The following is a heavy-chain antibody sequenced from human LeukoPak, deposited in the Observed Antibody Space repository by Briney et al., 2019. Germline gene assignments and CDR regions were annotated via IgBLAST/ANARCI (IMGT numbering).Heavy chain of an antibody. V-gene: IGHV1-2*02. Sequence: ASVKVSCKASGYTFIGYYVHWVRQAPGQGLQWMGWINPNSGDTNYAQKFQGRVTMTRDTSISTAYMELSRLTSDDTAVYYCAREITGMIGPTDYWGQGTLVTVSS. D-gene: IGHD1-20*01. J-gene: IGHJ4*01. CDR2: INPNSGDT. CDR3: AREITGMIGPTDY. CDR1: GYTFIGYY.